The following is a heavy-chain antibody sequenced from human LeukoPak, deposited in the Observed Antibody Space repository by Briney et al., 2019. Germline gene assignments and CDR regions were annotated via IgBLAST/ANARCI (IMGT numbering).Heavy chain of an antibody. J-gene: IGHJ3*02. Sequence: SETLSLTCTVSGGSISSYYWSWIRQPPGKGLEWIGYIYTSGSTNYNPSLKSRVTISVDTSKNQFSLKLSSVTAADTAVYYCARHIYYGSGSYYNDPYDAFDIWGQGRMVTVSS. CDR2: IYTSGST. CDR3: ARHIYYGSGSYYNDPYDAFDI. CDR1: GGSISSYY. V-gene: IGHV4-4*09. D-gene: IGHD3-10*01.